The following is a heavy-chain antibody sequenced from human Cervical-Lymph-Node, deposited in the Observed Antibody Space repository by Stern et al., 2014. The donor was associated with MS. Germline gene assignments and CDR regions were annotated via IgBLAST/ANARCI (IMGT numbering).Heavy chain of an antibody. V-gene: IGHV1-18*01. CDR1: GYTFTSYG. CDR3: ARGLLGSENAFDI. D-gene: IGHD2-15*01. J-gene: IGHJ3*02. CDR2: ISTFKCNT. Sequence: QVQLLQHGAEVKKPGASVTVSCKASGYTFTSYGISWGRQAPGQRLEWMGWISTFKCNTNNAQKLQGRVTMTTDTSTSTSYMELRSLRSDDTAVYYCARGLLGSENAFDIWGQGTMVTVSS.